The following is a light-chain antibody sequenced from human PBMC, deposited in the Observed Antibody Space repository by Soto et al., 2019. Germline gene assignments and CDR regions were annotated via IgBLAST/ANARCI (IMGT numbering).Light chain of an antibody. CDR2: EVN. CDR1: SSDVGGNDY. J-gene: IGLJ3*02. V-gene: IGLV2-8*01. Sequence: QSALTQPPSASGSPGQSVTISCTGASSDVGGNDYVSWYQHHPGKVPKLMIFEVNKRPSGVPHRFSGSKSGNTASLTVSGLQAEDEADYYCCSYGFAGSEYLVFGGGTKVTVL. CDR3: CSYGFAGSEYLV.